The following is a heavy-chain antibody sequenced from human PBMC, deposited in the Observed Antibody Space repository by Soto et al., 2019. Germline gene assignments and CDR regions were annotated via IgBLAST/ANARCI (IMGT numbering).Heavy chain of an antibody. D-gene: IGHD6-13*01. CDR2: ISGSGGST. CDR3: ANVQRSWYAFDI. J-gene: IGHJ3*02. Sequence: GESLKISCAASGFTFSSYAMSWVRQAPGKGLEWVSAISGSGGSTYYADSVKGRFTISRDNSKNTLYLQMNSLRAEDTAVYYCANVQRSWYAFDIWGQGTMVTVSS. CDR1: GFTFSSYA. V-gene: IGHV3-23*01.